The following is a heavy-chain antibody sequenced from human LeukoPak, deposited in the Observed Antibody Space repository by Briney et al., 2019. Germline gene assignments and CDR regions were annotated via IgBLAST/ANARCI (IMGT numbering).Heavy chain of an antibody. CDR3: AKVLRYFEESYYYYGMDV. CDR2: ISGSGGST. J-gene: IGHJ6*02. D-gene: IGHD3-9*01. V-gene: IGHV3-23*01. Sequence: GGSLRLSCAASGFTFSSYAMSWVRQAPGKGLEWVSAISGSGGSTYYADSVKGRFTISRDNSKNTLYLQMNSLRAEDTAVYYCAKVLRYFEESYYYYGMDVWGQGTTVTVSS. CDR1: GFTFSSYA.